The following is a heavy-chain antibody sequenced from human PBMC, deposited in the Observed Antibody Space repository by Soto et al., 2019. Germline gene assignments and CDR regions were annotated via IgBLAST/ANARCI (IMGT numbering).Heavy chain of an antibody. CDR2: IIPLFRTP. CDR3: ARDTDRLELGGNYYHTLDV. V-gene: IGHV1-69*05. Sequence: QVQLVQSGAEMKEPGSSVKVSCKTSGGTFSSSAISWLRQAPGQGLEWMGGIIPLFRTPDYAQKFQGRDTXAXDXPTSTAYMALSSLRSEDTAVYDWARDTDRLELGGNYYHTLDVWGQGTTITVSS. D-gene: IGHD6-25*01. J-gene: IGHJ6*02. CDR1: GGTFSSSA.